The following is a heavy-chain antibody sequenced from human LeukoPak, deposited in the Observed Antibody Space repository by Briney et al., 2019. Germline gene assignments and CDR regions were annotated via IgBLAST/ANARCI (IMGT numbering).Heavy chain of an antibody. CDR3: ARGRDSSGYRWTD. D-gene: IGHD3-22*01. J-gene: IGHJ4*02. CDR2: INPNSGGT. V-gene: IGHV1-2*02. Sequence: ASVTVSCKASGYTFTGYYMHWVRQAPGQGLEWMGWINPNSGGTNYAQKFQGRVTMTRDTSISTAYMELSRLRSDDTAVYYCARGRDSSGYRWTDWGQGTLVTVSS. CDR1: GYTFTGYY.